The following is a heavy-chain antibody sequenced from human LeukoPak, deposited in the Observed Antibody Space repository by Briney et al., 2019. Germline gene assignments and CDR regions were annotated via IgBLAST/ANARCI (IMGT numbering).Heavy chain of an antibody. CDR2: IRFDGRNI. V-gene: IGHV3-30*02. D-gene: IGHD6-13*01. Sequence: PGGSLRLSCAASGFTFSSYGMHWVRQAPGKGLEWVAFIRFDGRNIYYAGSVKGRFTISRDNSKNTLYLQMNSLRGEDTAVYYCAKAVGYSSSYLGYWGQGTLVTVSS. CDR3: AKAVGYSSSYLGY. CDR1: GFTFSSYG. J-gene: IGHJ4*02.